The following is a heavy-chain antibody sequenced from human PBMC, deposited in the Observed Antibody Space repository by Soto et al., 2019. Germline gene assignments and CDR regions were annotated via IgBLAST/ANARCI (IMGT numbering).Heavy chain of an antibody. V-gene: IGHV2-5*02. CDR3: AHRILRTVFGLVTTTAIYFDF. J-gene: IGHJ4*02. CDR2: IYWDDDK. D-gene: IGHD3-3*01. Sequence: QITLNESGPTVVKPAETLTLTCTFSGFSLTTSGVGVGWIRQSPGKAPEWLALIYWDDDKRYSASLKSRLTITQDTSKNPVVLTIASVDPADKATYYCAHRILRTVFGLVTTTAIYFDFWGQGTPVVVSS. CDR1: GFSLTTSGVG.